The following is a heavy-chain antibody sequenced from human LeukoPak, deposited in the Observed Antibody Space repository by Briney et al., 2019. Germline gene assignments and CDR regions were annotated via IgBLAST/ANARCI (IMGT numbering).Heavy chain of an antibody. J-gene: IGHJ4*02. CDR1: GPNFIIRW. V-gene: IGHV3-7*03. CDR3: ARDGGWWRFDF. D-gene: IGHD2-8*02. CDR2: IKEDGSET. Sequence: PGGSLRLSCVASGPNFIIRWMAWARRVPGQGLEWVASIKEDGSETHYVDSVRGRFTISRDNDKNSLYLQMNNLRAEDTAMYYCARDGGWWRFDFWGQGALVTVSS.